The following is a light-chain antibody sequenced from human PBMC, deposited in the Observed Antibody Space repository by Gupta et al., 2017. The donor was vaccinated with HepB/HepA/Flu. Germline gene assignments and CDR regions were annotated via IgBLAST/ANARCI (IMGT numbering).Light chain of an antibody. V-gene: IGKV1-16*01. J-gene: IGKJ1*01. CDR2: AAS. CDR3: QQENNYPLT. CDR1: QEINNH. Sequence: SVSASVGYRVIITCRASQEINNHLAWFQQKPLEAPKSLIYAASSLKSGVPSRFSGSTSGTEFTLTISSLQPEDFGTYYCQQENNYPLTFGQGTQVEIK.